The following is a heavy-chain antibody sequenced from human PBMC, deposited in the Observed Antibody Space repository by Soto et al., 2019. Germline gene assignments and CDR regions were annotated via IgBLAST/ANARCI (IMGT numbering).Heavy chain of an antibody. D-gene: IGHD3-9*01. CDR2: INPNSGGT. CDR3: ARSAILTGYPYNWFDP. CDR1: GYTLTGYY. J-gene: IGHJ5*02. Sequence: ASVKVSCKASGYTLTGYYMHWVRQAPGQGLEWMGWINPNSGGTNYAQKFQGWVTMTRDTSISTAYMELSRLRSDDTAVYYCARSAILTGYPYNWFDPWGQGTLVTVSS. V-gene: IGHV1-2*04.